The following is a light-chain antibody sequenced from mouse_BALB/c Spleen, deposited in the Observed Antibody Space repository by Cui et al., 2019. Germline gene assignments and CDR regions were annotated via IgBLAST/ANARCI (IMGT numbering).Light chain of an antibody. Sequence: QLLRTQSPAIMSASPGEKVTITYRASSLLRHMHWYPQKPGSSPKPWIYDKSNLASGFPARFDGSGSGNSCSLIISSMEAEDAASYYCRQRSSYPYTFGGGTKLEIK. J-gene: IGKJ2*01. V-gene: IGKV4-69*01. CDR1: SLLRH. CDR3: RQRSSYPYT. CDR2: DKS.